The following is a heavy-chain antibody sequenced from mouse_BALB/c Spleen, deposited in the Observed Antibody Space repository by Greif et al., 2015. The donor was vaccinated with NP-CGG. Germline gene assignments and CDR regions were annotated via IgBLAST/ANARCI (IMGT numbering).Heavy chain of an antibody. CDR2: INPSNGRT. V-gene: IGHV1S81*02. J-gene: IGHJ2*01. Sequence: VQLQQSGAELVKPGASVKLSCKASGYTFTSYWMHWVKQRPGQGLEWIGEINPSNGRTNYNEKFKSKATLTVDKSSSTAYMQLSSLTSEDSAVYYCARGGYYPYYFDYWGQGTTLTVSS. CDR3: ARGGYYPYYFDY. D-gene: IGHD2-3*01. CDR1: GYTFTSYW.